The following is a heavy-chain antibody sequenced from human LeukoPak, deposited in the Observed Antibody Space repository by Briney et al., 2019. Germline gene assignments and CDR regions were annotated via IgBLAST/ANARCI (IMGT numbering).Heavy chain of an antibody. V-gene: IGHV4-4*07. Sequence: SETLSLTCTVSGGSISSYYWSWVRQPAGKGLEWIGRIYTSGSTNYNPSLKSRVTMSVDTSKNQFSLKLSSVTAADTAVYYCARNHLRFLEWSFDYWGQGTLVTVSS. J-gene: IGHJ4*02. CDR2: IYTSGST. CDR1: GGSISSYY. CDR3: ARNHLRFLEWSFDY. D-gene: IGHD3-3*01.